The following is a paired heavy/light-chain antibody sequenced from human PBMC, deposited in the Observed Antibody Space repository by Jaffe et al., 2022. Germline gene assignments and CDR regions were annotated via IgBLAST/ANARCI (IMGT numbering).Light chain of an antibody. CDR1: SSDVGGYNY. J-gene: IGLJ1*01. CDR3: SSYTSSSTLAYV. V-gene: IGLV2-14*03. Sequence: QSALTQPASVSGSPGQSITISCTGTSSDVGGYNYVSWYQQHPGKAPKLMIYDVSNRPSGVSNRFSGSKSGNTASLTISGLQAEDEADYYCSSYTSSSTLAYVFGTGTKVTVL. CDR2: DVS.
Heavy chain of an antibody. V-gene: IGHV1-18*01. D-gene: IGHD3-9*01. J-gene: IGHJ4*02. CDR1: GYTFTSYG. Sequence: QVQLVQSGAEVKKPGASVKVSCKASGYTFTSYGISWVRQAPGQGLEWMGWISAYNGNTNYAQKLQGRVTMTTDTSTSTAYMELRSLRSDDTAVYYCARNRRLKYYDILTGYSPGPYYFDYWGQGTLVTVSS. CDR2: ISAYNGNT. CDR3: ARNRRLKYYDILTGYSPGPYYFDY.